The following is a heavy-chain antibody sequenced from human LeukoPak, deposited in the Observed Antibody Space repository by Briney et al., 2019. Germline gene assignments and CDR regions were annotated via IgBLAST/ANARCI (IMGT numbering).Heavy chain of an antibody. D-gene: IGHD1-26*01. Sequence: GGSLRLSCAASGFTFSSYWMSWVRQAPGKGLEWVANIKQDGNEKYYVDSVKGRFTISRDNAKNSLYLQMNSLRAEDTAVYYCARDKAVGATLFDYWGQGTLVTVSS. J-gene: IGHJ4*02. CDR1: GFTFSSYW. CDR2: IKQDGNEK. CDR3: ARDKAVGATLFDY. V-gene: IGHV3-7*01.